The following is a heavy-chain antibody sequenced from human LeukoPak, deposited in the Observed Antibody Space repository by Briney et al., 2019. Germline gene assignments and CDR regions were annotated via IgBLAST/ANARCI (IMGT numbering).Heavy chain of an antibody. CDR3: ARARNNYDSSGYSALDY. Sequence: GGSLRLSCAASGFTFSSYGTHWVRQAPGEGLEWVAVIWYDGSNIDYADSVKGRFTISRDNSKNTLYLQMNSLRAEDTAVYYCARARNNYDSSGYSALDYWGQGTLATVSS. D-gene: IGHD3-22*01. CDR1: GFTFSSYG. V-gene: IGHV3-33*01. CDR2: IWYDGSNI. J-gene: IGHJ4*02.